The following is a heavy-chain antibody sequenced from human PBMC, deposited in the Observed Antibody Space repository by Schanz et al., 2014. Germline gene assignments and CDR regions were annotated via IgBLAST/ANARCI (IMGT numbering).Heavy chain of an antibody. CDR2: ISTFRNEDT. CDR3: ARGGGPEDGFDI. CDR1: GGTFSTYT. D-gene: IGHD5-12*01. Sequence: QVQLVQSGAEVKKPGSSVKVSCKASGGTFSTYTISWVRQAPGQGPEFMGWISTFRNEDTNSAQRFQGRLTMTTDTSTSTAYMELRSLRSDDTAVYYCARGGGPEDGFDIWGQGTILTVSS. V-gene: IGHV1-18*01. J-gene: IGHJ3*02.